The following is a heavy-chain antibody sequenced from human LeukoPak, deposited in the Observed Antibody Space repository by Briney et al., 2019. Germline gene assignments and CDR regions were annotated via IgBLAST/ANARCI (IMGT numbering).Heavy chain of an antibody. Sequence: GASVKVSCKASGGTFSSYGISWVRQAPGQGLEWMGWISAYNGNTNYAQKLQGRVTMTTDTSTSTAYMELRSLRSDDTAVYYCARAFDFWTIPNNWFDPWGQGTLVTVSS. CDR1: GGTFSSYG. J-gene: IGHJ5*02. V-gene: IGHV1-18*01. CDR2: ISAYNGNT. D-gene: IGHD3/OR15-3a*01. CDR3: ARAFDFWTIPNNWFDP.